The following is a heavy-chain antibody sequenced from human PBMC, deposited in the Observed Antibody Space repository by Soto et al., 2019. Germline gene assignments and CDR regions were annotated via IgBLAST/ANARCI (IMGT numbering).Heavy chain of an antibody. CDR1: GGSISSYY. J-gene: IGHJ4*02. D-gene: IGHD6-6*01. CDR3: ARESYSSSPDY. Sequence: SLTCTVSGGSISSYYWSWIRQPPGKGLEWIGYIYYSGSTNYNPSLKSRVTISVDTSKNQFSLKLSSVTAADTAVYYCARESYSSSPDYWGQGTLVTVSS. CDR2: IYYSGST. V-gene: IGHV4-59*01.